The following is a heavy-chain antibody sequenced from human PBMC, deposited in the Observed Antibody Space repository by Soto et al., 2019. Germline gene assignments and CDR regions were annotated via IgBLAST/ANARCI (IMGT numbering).Heavy chain of an antibody. D-gene: IGHD4-17*01. J-gene: IGHJ5*02. Sequence: LSLTCTVSGGSISSSSYYWGWIRQPPGKGLEWIGSIYYSGSTYYNPSLKSRVTISVDTSKNQFSLKPSSVTAADTAVYYCARLSATVTNWFDPWGQGTLVTVSS. CDR1: GGSISSSSYY. CDR3: ARLSATVTNWFDP. V-gene: IGHV4-39*01. CDR2: IYYSGST.